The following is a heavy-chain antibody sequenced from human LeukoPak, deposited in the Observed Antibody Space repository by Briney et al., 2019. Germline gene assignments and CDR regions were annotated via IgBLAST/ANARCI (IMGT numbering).Heavy chain of an antibody. Sequence: SVKVSCKASGGTFSSYAISWVRQALGQGLEWMGRIIPILGIANYAQKFQGRVTITADKSTSTAYMELSSLRSEDTAVYYCARSKDIVVVPAAIRTNLDYWGQGTLVTVSS. CDR1: GGTFSSYA. D-gene: IGHD2-2*01. J-gene: IGHJ4*02. V-gene: IGHV1-69*04. CDR2: IIPILGIA. CDR3: ARSKDIVVVPAAIRTNLDY.